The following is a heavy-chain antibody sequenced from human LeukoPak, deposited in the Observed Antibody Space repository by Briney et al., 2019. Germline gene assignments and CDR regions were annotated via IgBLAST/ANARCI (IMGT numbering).Heavy chain of an antibody. Sequence: GGSLRLSCAASGFTFSSYAMHWVRQAPGKGLEWVSAISGSGGSTYYADSVKGRFTISRDNSKNSLYLQMNSLRAEDTAVYYCARDRTMIVEDYYYYYYMDVWGKGTTVTVSS. J-gene: IGHJ6*03. CDR2: ISGSGGST. CDR3: ARDRTMIVEDYYYYYYMDV. CDR1: GFTFSSYA. V-gene: IGHV3-23*01. D-gene: IGHD3-22*01.